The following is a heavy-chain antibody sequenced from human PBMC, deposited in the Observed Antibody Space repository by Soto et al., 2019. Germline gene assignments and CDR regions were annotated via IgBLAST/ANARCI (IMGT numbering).Heavy chain of an antibody. J-gene: IGHJ6*02. CDR3: ASRLEVLRFLEWSTNYYGMDV. CDR2: IIPIFGTA. V-gene: IGHV1-69*13. Sequence: SVKVSCKASGGTFSSYAISWVRRAPGQGLEWMGGIIPIFGTANYAQKFQGRVTITADESTSTAYMELSSLRSEDTAVYYCASRLEVLRFLEWSTNYYGMDVWGQGTTVTVSS. D-gene: IGHD3-3*01. CDR1: GGTFSSYA.